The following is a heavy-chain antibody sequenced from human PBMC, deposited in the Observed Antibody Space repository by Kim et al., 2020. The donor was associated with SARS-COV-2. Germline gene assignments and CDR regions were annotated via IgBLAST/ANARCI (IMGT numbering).Heavy chain of an antibody. D-gene: IGHD3-10*01. CDR1: GYTLTELS. Sequence: ASVKVSCKVSGYTLTELSMHWVRQAPGKGLEWMGGFDPEDGETIYAQKFQGRVTMTEDTSTDTAYMELSSLRSEDTAVYYCATLLTPFRYYGSGSYYNARRWFDPWGQGTLVTVSS. CDR2: FDPEDGET. V-gene: IGHV1-24*01. CDR3: ATLLTPFRYYGSGSYYNARRWFDP. J-gene: IGHJ5*02.